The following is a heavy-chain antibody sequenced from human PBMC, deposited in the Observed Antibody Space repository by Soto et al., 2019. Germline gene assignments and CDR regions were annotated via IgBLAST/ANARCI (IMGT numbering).Heavy chain of an antibody. CDR1: GGYNSNYY. J-gene: IGHJ6*02. D-gene: IGHD3-9*01. Sequence: SETQSLTCTVSGGYNSNYYCTWIRQPPGKGLEWIGYSSYSGSTNYNPSLKSRVTISVDRSKNQFSLKLSSVTAADTAVYYCARGIRMTGYYCMDVWGQGTTVTVSS. CDR2: SSYSGST. V-gene: IGHV4-59*01. CDR3: ARGIRMTGYYCMDV.